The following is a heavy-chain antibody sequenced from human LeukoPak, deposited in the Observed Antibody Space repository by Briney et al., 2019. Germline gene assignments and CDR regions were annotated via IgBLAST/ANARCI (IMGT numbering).Heavy chain of an antibody. J-gene: IGHJ4*02. Sequence: GGSLRLSCAASGFTFSSYAMSWVRQAPGKGLEWVSAISGSGSSKYYADSVKGRFTISRDNSKNTLYLQMNSLRAEDTAVYYCAKPRENSSGVGRYFDHWGQGTLVTVSS. CDR3: AKPRENSSGVGRYFDH. CDR1: GFTFSSYA. V-gene: IGHV3-23*01. CDR2: ISGSGSSK. D-gene: IGHD6-19*01.